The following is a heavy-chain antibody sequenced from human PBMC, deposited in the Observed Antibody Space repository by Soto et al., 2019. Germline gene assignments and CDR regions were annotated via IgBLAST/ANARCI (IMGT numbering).Heavy chain of an antibody. J-gene: IGHJ4*02. CDR2: ISAHNGNT. Sequence: QVNLVQSGAEVKKPGASVKVSCKGSGYGFTTYGITWVRQAPGQGLEWMAWISAHNGNTTYEQKLQGRDTVTRDTSTSTAYMELRSLRSDDTAVYYCERGRYGDYWGQGALVTVSS. CDR1: GYGFTTYG. D-gene: IGHD1-1*01. CDR3: ERGRYGDY. V-gene: IGHV1-18*01.